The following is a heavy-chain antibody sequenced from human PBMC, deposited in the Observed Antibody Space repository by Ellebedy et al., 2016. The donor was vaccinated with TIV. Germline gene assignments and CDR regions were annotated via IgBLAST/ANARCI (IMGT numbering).Heavy chain of an antibody. J-gene: IGHJ4*02. D-gene: IGHD1-1*01. CDR2: MNPKSGNT. CDR3: ARGRGFLQGLEY. V-gene: IGHV1-8*02. Sequence: AASVKVSCKASGYSFSTYDIHWARQATGQGLEWMGWMNPKSGNTGYAQKFQGRVTMTRNTSINTAYMDLSSLRFEDTAVYYCARGRGFLQGLEYWGQGSLVTVPS. CDR1: GYSFSTYD.